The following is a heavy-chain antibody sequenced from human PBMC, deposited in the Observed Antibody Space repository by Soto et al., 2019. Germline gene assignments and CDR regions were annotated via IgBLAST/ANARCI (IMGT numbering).Heavy chain of an antibody. D-gene: IGHD5-12*01. J-gene: IGHJ4*02. CDR1: GYSFTTYG. CDR2: TSSNNGKT. CDR3: ARTSVAQSEDYFDY. V-gene: IGHV1-18*01. Sequence: ASGKVSCKTSGYSFTTYGISLVRQAPGQGLEWMGWTSSNNGKTKYAQKFQGRVTMTTDKSTNTVHMELRSLRSGDTAVYYCARTSVAQSEDYFDYWGQGTLVNVSS.